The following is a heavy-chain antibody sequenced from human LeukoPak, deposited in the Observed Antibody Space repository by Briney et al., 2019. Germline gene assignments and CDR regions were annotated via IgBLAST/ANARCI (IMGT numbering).Heavy chain of an antibody. V-gene: IGHV1-46*01. CDR2: INPSGGST. Sequence: ASVKVSCKAPGYTFTSYYMHWVRQAPGQGLEWMGIINPSGGSTSYAQKFQGRVTMTRDMSTSTVYMELSSLRSEDTAVYYCARHTAMVTWLDYWGQGTLVTVSS. J-gene: IGHJ4*02. CDR3: ARHTAMVTWLDY. D-gene: IGHD5-18*01. CDR1: GYTFTSYY.